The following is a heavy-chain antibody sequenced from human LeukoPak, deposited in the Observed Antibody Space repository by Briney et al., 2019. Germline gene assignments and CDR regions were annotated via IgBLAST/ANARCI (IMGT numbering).Heavy chain of an antibody. V-gene: IGHV1-69*13. Sequence: SVKVSCKASGGTFSSYAISWVRQSPGQGLEWMGGIIPIFGTPNYAQKFQGRVTITADESTSTAYMELSSLRSEDTAVYYCATTTSHSSSSSIYYYYGMDVWGQGTTVTVSS. D-gene: IGHD6-6*01. CDR1: GGTFSSYA. J-gene: IGHJ6*02. CDR2: IIPIFGTP. CDR3: ATTTSHSSSSSIYYYYGMDV.